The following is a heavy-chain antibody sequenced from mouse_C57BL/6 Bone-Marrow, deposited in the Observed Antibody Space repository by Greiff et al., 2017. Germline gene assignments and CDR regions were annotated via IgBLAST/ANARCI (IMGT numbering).Heavy chain of an antibody. J-gene: IGHJ3*01. CDR3: ARGTTVVAPGFAY. D-gene: IGHD1-1*01. V-gene: IGHV1-64*01. Sequence: QVQLKQPGAELVKPGASVKLSCKASGYTFSSYWMHWVKQRPGQGLEWIGMIHPNSGSTNYNEKFKSKATLTVDNSSSTAYMQLSSLTSEDSAVYYCARGTTVVAPGFAYWGQGTLVTVSA. CDR1: GYTFSSYW. CDR2: IHPNSGST.